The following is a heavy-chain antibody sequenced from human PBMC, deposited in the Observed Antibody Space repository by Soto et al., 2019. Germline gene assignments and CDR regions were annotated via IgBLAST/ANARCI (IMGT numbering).Heavy chain of an antibody. V-gene: IGHV1-18*01. CDR2: ISAYNGNT. J-gene: IGHJ5*02. CDR3: ARVGDIVVVPAAMDNWFDP. D-gene: IGHD2-2*01. CDR1: GYTFTSYG. Sequence: ASVKVSCKASGYTFTSYGISWVRQAPGQGLEWMGWISAYNGNTNYAQKLQGRVTMTTDTSTSTAYMELRSLRSDDTAVYYFARVGDIVVVPAAMDNWFDPWGQGTLVTVSS.